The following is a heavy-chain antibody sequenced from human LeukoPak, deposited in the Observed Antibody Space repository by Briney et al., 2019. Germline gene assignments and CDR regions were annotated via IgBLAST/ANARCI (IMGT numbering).Heavy chain of an antibody. CDR2: ISGSGGST. Sequence: PGGSLRLSCAASGFTFSSYAMSWVRQAPGKGLEWVSAISGSGGSTYYADSVKGRFTISRDSSKNTLYLQMNSLRAEDTAVYYCAKDAEGRFGELLTPYFDYWGQGTLVTVSS. V-gene: IGHV3-23*01. CDR3: AKDAEGRFGELLTPYFDY. J-gene: IGHJ4*02. D-gene: IGHD3-10*01. CDR1: GFTFSSYA.